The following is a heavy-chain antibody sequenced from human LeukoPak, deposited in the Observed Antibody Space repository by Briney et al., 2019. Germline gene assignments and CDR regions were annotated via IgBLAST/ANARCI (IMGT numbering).Heavy chain of an antibody. CDR1: GFTFSSYE. CDR3: ARGEEFGGYSYGPGYYYYGMDV. Sequence: GGSLRLSCAASGFTFSSYEMNWVRQAPGKGLEWLSYISRSGNAIYYADSMKGRFTISRDNAKNSLYLQMNSLRAEDTAVYYCARGEEFGGYSYGPGYYYYGMDVWGQGTTVPVSS. J-gene: IGHJ6*02. D-gene: IGHD5-18*01. CDR2: ISRSGNAI. V-gene: IGHV3-48*03.